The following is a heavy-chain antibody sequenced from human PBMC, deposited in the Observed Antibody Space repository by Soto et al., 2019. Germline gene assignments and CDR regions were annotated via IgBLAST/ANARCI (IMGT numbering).Heavy chain of an antibody. J-gene: IGHJ6*02. Sequence: ASVKVSCKASGYTFTSYYMHWVRQAPGQGLEWMGIINPSGGSTSYAQKFQGRVTMTRDTSTSTVYMELSSLRSEDTAVYYCARDRSSSWYKDYYYGMDVWGQGTTVTVSS. CDR3: ARDRSSSWYKDYYYGMDV. D-gene: IGHD6-13*01. V-gene: IGHV1-46*01. CDR2: INPSGGST. CDR1: GYTFTSYY.